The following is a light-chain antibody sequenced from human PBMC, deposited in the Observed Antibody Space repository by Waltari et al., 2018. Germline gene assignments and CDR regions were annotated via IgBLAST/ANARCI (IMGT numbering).Light chain of an antibody. CDR2: GAS. Sequence: EIVLTQSPDTLSLSPGESATLSCRASQSVSRALAWYQQKPGQAPRLLIYGASNRATGIPDRFSGSGSGTDFSLTISSLEPEDFAVYYCQHYVRLPATFGQGTKVEVK. V-gene: IGKV3-20*01. J-gene: IGKJ1*01. CDR1: QSVSRA. CDR3: QHYVRLPAT.